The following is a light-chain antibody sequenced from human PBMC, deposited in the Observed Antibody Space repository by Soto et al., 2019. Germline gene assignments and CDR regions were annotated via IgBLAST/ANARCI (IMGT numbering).Light chain of an antibody. V-gene: IGLV4-69*01. CDR2: LNSDGSH. CDR1: SGHSSYA. J-gene: IGLJ3*02. Sequence: QSVLTQSPSASASLGASVKLTCTLSSGHSSYAIAWHQQQPEKGPRYLMKLNSDGSHSKGYAIPDRFSGSGSGAERNLTISSLQSEDDADYYCQTWGTGIPRVFGGGTKLTVL. CDR3: QTWGTGIPRV.